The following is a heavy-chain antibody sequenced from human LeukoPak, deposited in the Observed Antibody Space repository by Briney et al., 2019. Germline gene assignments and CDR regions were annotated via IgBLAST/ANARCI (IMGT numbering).Heavy chain of an antibody. CDR3: ARVIAVQWLVRTYYFDY. V-gene: IGHV3-21*01. CDR2: ISSSSSYI. Sequence: GGSLRLSCAASGFTFSSYSMNWVRQAPGKGLEWVSSISSSSSYIYYADSVKGRFTISRDNAKNSLYLQMNSLRAEDTAVYYCARVIAVQWLVRTYYFDYWGQGTLVTVSS. J-gene: IGHJ4*02. D-gene: IGHD6-19*01. CDR1: GFTFSSYS.